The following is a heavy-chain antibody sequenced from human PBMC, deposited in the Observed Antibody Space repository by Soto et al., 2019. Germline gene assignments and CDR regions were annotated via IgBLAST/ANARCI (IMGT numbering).Heavy chain of an antibody. CDR3: AREAGADYYYSMDV. J-gene: IGHJ6*02. D-gene: IGHD3-10*01. Sequence: SETLSLTCTVSGGSISSYYWSWIRQPPGKGLEWIGYIYYSGSTKYNPSLKSRVTISVDTSKNQFSLKLSSVTAADTAVYYCAREAGADYYYSMDVWGQGTTVTVSS. CDR1: GGSISSYY. V-gene: IGHV4-59*01. CDR2: IYYSGST.